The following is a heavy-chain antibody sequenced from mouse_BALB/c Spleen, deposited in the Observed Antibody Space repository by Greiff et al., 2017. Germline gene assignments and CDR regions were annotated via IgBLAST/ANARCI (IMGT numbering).Heavy chain of an antibody. V-gene: IGHV1-54*01. CDR3: ARSAMNYAKDY. CDR1: GYAFTNYL. D-gene: IGHD1-2*01. Sequence: VQLQQSGAELVRPGTSVKVSCKASGYAFTNYLIEWVKQRPGQGLEWIGVINPGSGGTNYNEKFKGKATLTADKSSSTAYMQLSSLTSDDSAVYFCARSAMNYAKDYWGQGTSVTVSS. CDR2: INPGSGGT. J-gene: IGHJ4*01.